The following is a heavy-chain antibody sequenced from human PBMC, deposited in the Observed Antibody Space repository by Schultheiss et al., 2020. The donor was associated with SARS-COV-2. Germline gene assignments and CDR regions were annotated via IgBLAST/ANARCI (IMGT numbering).Heavy chain of an antibody. D-gene: IGHD5-12*01. CDR2: ISYDGSNK. Sequence: GESLKISCAASGFTFSTYAMHWVRQAPGKGLEWVAVISYDGSNKYYADSVKGRFTISRDNSKDTLYLQMNSLRAEDSAVYYCARDGGFSGYDLGWYFDFWGQGTLVTVSS. V-gene: IGHV3-30*01. CDR3: ARDGGFSGYDLGWYFDF. J-gene: IGHJ4*02. CDR1: GFTFSTYA.